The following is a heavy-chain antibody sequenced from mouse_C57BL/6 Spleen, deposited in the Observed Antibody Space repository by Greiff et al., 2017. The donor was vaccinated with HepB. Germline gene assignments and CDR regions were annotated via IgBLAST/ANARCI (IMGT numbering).Heavy chain of an antibody. J-gene: IGHJ4*01. CDR2: IYPRSGNT. Sequence: QVQLQQSGAELARPGASVKLSCKASGYTFTSYGISWVKQRTGQGLEWIGEIYPRSGNTYYNEKFKGKATLTADKSSSTAYMELRSLTSEDSAVYFCAFTHGAMDYWGQGTSVTVSS. V-gene: IGHV1-81*01. CDR1: GYTFTSYG. D-gene: IGHD1-1*01. CDR3: AFTHGAMDY.